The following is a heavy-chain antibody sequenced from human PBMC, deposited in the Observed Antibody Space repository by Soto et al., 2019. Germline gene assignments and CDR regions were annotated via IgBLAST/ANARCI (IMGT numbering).Heavy chain of an antibody. J-gene: IGHJ4*02. CDR3: ARTTAVPNTLRSRYFFDY. CDR2: VYYSGTT. V-gene: IGHV4-61*01. CDR1: GGSVSNKTYY. D-gene: IGHD4-17*01. Sequence: CSVSGGSVSNKTYYWSWIRQPPGKRLEWIGYVYYSGTTNYNPSLKSRVTISVDLSKNQFSLRLSSVTTADTALYYCARTTAVPNTLRSRYFFDYWGQGTLVTVSS.